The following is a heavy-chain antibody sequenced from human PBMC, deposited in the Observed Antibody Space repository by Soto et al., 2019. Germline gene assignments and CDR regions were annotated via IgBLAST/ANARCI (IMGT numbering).Heavy chain of an antibody. D-gene: IGHD3-22*01. CDR3: ARDDSSGYSDY. Sequence: RLSCAASGFTFSDYYMSWIRQAPGKGLEWVSYISSSSSYTKYADSVKGRFTISRDNAKNSLYLQMNSLRAEDTAVYYCARDDSSGYSDYWGQGTLVTVSS. CDR2: ISSSSSYT. V-gene: IGHV3-11*06. J-gene: IGHJ4*02. CDR1: GFTFSDYY.